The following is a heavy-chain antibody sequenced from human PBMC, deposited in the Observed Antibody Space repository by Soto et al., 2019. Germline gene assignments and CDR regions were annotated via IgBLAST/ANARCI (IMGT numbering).Heavy chain of an antibody. J-gene: IGHJ4*02. Sequence: ASVKVSCTASGYTYTIYYMHWVRQAPGQGLEWMGIIHPSDGSTTYAQKFQGRVTMTRDTSTRTVYMELISLRSEDTAVFYCARATPRGDYDYWGQGTLVTVSS. CDR2: IHPSDGST. CDR3: ARATPRGDYDY. D-gene: IGHD2-21*01. V-gene: IGHV1-46*01. CDR1: GYTYTIYY.